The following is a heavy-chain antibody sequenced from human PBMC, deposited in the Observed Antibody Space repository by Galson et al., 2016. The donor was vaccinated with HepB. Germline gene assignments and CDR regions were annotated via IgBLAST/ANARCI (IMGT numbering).Heavy chain of an antibody. CDR2: IFHSGRV. V-gene: IGHV4-4*02. Sequence: TLSLTCAVSGGSIGSSDWWTWVRQPPGQGLEWIGQIFHSGRVNYTPSLASRVTISVDTSNNHFSLRLTSVTAADTALYYCARQYRGGPSDYWGQGTLVIVSS. D-gene: IGHD5-12*01. CDR3: ARQYRGGPSDY. J-gene: IGHJ4*02. CDR1: GGSIGSSDW.